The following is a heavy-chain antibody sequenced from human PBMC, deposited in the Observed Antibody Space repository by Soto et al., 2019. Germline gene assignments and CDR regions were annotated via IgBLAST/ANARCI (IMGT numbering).Heavy chain of an antibody. CDR2: VRYSGST. V-gene: IGHV4-34*01. CDR3: ARDIVDSSGYSMTFDY. Sequence: TSETLSLTCTVYGGSFSGYYWSWIRQPPGKGLEWIGEVRYSGSTNYNPSLKSRVTISVDTSKNQFSLKLNSVTAEDTAVYYCARDIVDSSGYSMTFDYWGQGTLVTVSS. CDR1: GGSFSGYY. D-gene: IGHD3-22*01. J-gene: IGHJ4*02.